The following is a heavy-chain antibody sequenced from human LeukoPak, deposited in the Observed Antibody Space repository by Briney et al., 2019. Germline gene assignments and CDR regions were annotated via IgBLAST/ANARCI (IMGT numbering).Heavy chain of an antibody. CDR1: GFTFSNAW. Sequence: KAGGSLRLSCAASGFTFSNAWMSWVRQAPGKGLEWVGRIKSKTDGGTTDYAAPVKGRFTISRDDSKNTLYLQMNSLKTEDTAVYYCTTDLDSSASFDYWGQGTLVTVSS. D-gene: IGHD3-22*01. J-gene: IGHJ4*02. CDR2: IKSKTDGGTT. CDR3: TTDLDSSASFDY. V-gene: IGHV3-15*01.